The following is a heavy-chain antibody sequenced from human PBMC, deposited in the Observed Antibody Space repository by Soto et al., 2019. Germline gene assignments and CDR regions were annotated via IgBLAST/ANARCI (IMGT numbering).Heavy chain of an antibody. V-gene: IGHV4-31*03. CDR2: IYYSGST. J-gene: IGHJ4*02. CDR3: ARERRAYYDFWCGYFDY. D-gene: IGHD3-3*01. CDR1: GGSISSGGYY. Sequence: SETLSLTCTVSGGSISSGGYYWSWIRQHPGKGLEWIGYIYYSGSTYYNPSLKSRVTTSVDTSKNQFSLKLSLVTAADTAVYYCARERRAYYDFWCGYFDYWGQGTLVTVSS.